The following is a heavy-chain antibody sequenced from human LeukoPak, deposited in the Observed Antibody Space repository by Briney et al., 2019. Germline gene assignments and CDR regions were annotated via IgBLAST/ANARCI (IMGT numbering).Heavy chain of an antibody. J-gene: IGHJ6*03. V-gene: IGHV4-61*05. CDR2: IYYSGST. D-gene: IGHD2-2*02. Sequence: SETLSLTCTVSGGSISSSSYYWGWIRQPPGKGLEWIGYIYYSGSTNYNPSLKSRVTMSVDTSKNQFSLKLSSVTAADTAVYYCARAVTDCSSTSCYTGLYYYYMDVWGKGTTVTVSS. CDR1: GGSISSSSYY. CDR3: ARAVTDCSSTSCYTGLYYYYMDV.